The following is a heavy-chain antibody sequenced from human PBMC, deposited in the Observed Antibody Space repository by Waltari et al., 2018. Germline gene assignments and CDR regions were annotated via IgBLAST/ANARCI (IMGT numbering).Heavy chain of an antibody. CDR3: AREGLLVTPMSSYYYYYGMDV. J-gene: IGHJ6*02. CDR1: GGSISSSSYY. CDR2: IYYSGST. Sequence: QLQLQESGPGLVKPSETLSLTCTVSGGSISSSSYYWGWIRQPPGRGLEWIGSIYYSGSTYYNPSLKSRVTISVDTSKNQFSLKLSSVTAADTAVYYCAREGLLVTPMSSYYYYYGMDVWGQGTTVTVSS. V-gene: IGHV4-39*07. D-gene: IGHD6-13*01.